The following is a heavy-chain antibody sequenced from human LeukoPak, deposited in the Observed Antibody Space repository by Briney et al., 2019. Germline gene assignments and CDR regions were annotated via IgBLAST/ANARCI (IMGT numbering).Heavy chain of an antibody. CDR1: GYTSTSYY. J-gene: IGHJ4*02. CDR2: IHPSGGST. V-gene: IGHV1-46*01. D-gene: IGHD2-15*01. Sequence: ASVNVSCKAYGYTSTSYYMHCVRHADGQGLEWMGIIHPSGGSTSYAKTFQGRVTMPRDTATSTFYIELSSLRSEDTAVYYCAREPLHTRYCSGGSCYNGGDYWGQGTLVTVSS. CDR3: AREPLHTRYCSGGSCYNGGDY.